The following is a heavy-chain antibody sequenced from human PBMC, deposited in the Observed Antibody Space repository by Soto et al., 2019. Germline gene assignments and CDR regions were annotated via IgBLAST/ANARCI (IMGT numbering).Heavy chain of an antibody. CDR3: ARLSPPNYIDY. CDR1: GGSISSSSYY. Sequence: SETLSLTCTVSGGSISSSSYYWGWIRQPPGKGLEWIGSIYYSGSTYYNPSLKSRVTISVDTSKNQFSLKLSSVTAADTAVYYCARLSPPNYIDYWGQGTLVTVSS. CDR2: IYYSGST. J-gene: IGHJ4*02. V-gene: IGHV4-39*01.